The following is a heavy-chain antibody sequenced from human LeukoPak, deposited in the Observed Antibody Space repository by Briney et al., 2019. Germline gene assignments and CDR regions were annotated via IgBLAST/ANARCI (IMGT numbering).Heavy chain of an antibody. D-gene: IGHD5-18*01. CDR2: IYYSGST. CDR3: ARIDSYGLFDY. Sequence: SETLSLTCTVSGGSISSSSYYWGWIRQPPGKGLEWIGSIYYSGSTYYNPSLKSRVTISVDTSKNQFSLKLSSVTAVDTAVYYCARIDSYGLFDYWGQGTLVTVSS. CDR1: GGSISSSSYY. V-gene: IGHV4-39*07. J-gene: IGHJ4*02.